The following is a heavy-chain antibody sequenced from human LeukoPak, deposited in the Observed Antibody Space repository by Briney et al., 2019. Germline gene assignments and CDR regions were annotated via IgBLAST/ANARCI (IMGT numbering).Heavy chain of an antibody. Sequence: SCKASGGTFSSYAMHWVRQAPGKGLEWVAVISYDGSNKYYADSVKGRLTISRDNSKNTLYLQMNSLRAEDTAVYSCARGVAGATSGYYYGMDVWGQGTTVTVSS. CDR1: GGTFSSYA. J-gene: IGHJ6*02. V-gene: IGHV3-30-3*01. D-gene: IGHD1-26*01. CDR2: ISYDGSNK. CDR3: ARGVAGATSGYYYGMDV.